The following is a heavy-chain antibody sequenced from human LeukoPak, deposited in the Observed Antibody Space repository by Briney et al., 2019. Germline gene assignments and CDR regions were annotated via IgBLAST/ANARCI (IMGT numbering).Heavy chain of an antibody. CDR1: GFSFTTCA. D-gene: IGHD4-17*01. CDR2: IRYGGNNK. J-gene: IGHJ5*02. V-gene: IGHV3-30*02. CDR3: TKGDDYGASARLPKFNWFDH. Sequence: PGGSLRLSCAASGFSFTTCAMHWVRQAPGKGLEWVAYIRYGGNNKNYADSVKGRFTISRDNSKDMLYLQMNSLRPEDTAVYYCTKGDDYGASARLPKFNWFDHWGQGTTVTVSS.